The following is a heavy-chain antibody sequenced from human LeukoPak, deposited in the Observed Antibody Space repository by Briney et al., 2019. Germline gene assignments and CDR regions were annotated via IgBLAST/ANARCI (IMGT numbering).Heavy chain of an antibody. J-gene: IGHJ4*02. V-gene: IGHV3-30*18. CDR2: ITNDGMNK. Sequence: GTSLRLSCAASGFTFRSYGMHWIRQAPGKGLEWLTPITNDGMNKYYADFVRGRFTMSRDNSKNTRYLKMDSMRPEDTAVYYCAKRCTMSPKSIENWGQGILVTVSS. CDR3: AKRCTMSPKSIEN. CDR1: GFTFRSYG. D-gene: IGHD2-15*01.